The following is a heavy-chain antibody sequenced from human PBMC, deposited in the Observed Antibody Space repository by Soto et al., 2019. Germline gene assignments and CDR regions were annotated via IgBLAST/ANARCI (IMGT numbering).Heavy chain of an antibody. D-gene: IGHD3-9*01. CDR3: ARDQSDDILTGRVTYYYGMDV. V-gene: IGHV3-48*03. Sequence: QAGGSLRLSCAASGFTFSSYEMNWVRQAPGKGLEWVSYISSSGSTIYYADSVKGRFTISRDNAKNSLYLQMNSLRAEDTAVYYCARDQSDDILTGRVTYYYGMDVWGQGTTVTVSS. J-gene: IGHJ6*02. CDR1: GFTFSSYE. CDR2: ISSSGSTI.